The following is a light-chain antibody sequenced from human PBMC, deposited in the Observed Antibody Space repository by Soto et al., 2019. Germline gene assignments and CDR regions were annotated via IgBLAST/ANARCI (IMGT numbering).Light chain of an antibody. CDR2: AAS. CDR3: QQSYDTPLT. J-gene: IGKJ4*01. V-gene: IGKV1-39*01. CDR1: QTISRN. Sequence: DIQMTQSPVSLSASVGARVTITCRTRQTISRNLNWYQQKPGKAPNLLILAASSLQSGVPLRFSSSGSGTDFTLTISSLQPEHFATYYCQQSYDTPLTFGGGIKVEIK.